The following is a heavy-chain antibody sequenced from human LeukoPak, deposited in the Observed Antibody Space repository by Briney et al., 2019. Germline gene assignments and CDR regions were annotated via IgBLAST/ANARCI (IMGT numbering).Heavy chain of an antibody. D-gene: IGHD5-24*01. Sequence: PGGSLRLSCAASGFTFSAYSMNWVRQAPGKGLEWISYIGISSGNTKYADSVKGRFTISGDKAKNSLYLQMNSLRVEDTAVCYCARDYKYAFDNWGQGTLVTVSS. CDR1: GFTFSAYS. V-gene: IGHV3-48*01. CDR2: IGISSGNT. J-gene: IGHJ4*02. CDR3: ARDYKYAFDN.